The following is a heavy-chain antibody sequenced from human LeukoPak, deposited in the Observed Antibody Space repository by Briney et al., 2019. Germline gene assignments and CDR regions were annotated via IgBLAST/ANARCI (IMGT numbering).Heavy chain of an antibody. D-gene: IGHD6-13*01. CDR2: FDPEDGET. V-gene: IGHV1-24*01. CDR3: ARDIRYSSSWYGYYYYMDV. Sequence: ASVKVSCKVSGYTLTELSMHWVRQAPGKGLEWMGGFDPEDGETIYAQKLQGRVTMTTDTSTSTAYMELRSLRSDDTAVYYCARDIRYSSSWYGYYYYMDVWGKGTTVTVSS. J-gene: IGHJ6*03. CDR1: GYTLTELS.